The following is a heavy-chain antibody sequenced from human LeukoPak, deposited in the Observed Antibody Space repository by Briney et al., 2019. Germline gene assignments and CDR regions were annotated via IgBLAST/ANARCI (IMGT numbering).Heavy chain of an antibody. Sequence: PSETPSLTCTVSGGSISSGGYYWSWIRQHPGKGLEWIGYIYYSGSTYYNPSLKSRVTISVDTSKNQFSLKLSSVTAADTAVYYCASSTKSHPDYWGQGTLVTVSS. J-gene: IGHJ4*02. CDR1: GGSISSGGYY. V-gene: IGHV4-31*03. CDR3: ASSTKSHPDY. D-gene: IGHD2-2*01. CDR2: IYYSGST.